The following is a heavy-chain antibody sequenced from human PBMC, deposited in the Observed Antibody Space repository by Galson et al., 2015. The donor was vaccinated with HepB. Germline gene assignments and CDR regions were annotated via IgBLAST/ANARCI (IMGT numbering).Heavy chain of an antibody. D-gene: IGHD1-26*01. J-gene: IGHJ4*02. CDR2: INADGSDT. CDR1: GFTFAHYW. Sequence: SLRLSFAASGFTFAHYWIHWVRHAPGKGLMWVSRINADGSDTGYADSAEGRFTISRGNDKRVLYPQMDSLTVADTAVYYCARDSGSYPFDYWGQGTLVTVSS. V-gene: IGHV3-74*01. CDR3: ARDSGSYPFDY.